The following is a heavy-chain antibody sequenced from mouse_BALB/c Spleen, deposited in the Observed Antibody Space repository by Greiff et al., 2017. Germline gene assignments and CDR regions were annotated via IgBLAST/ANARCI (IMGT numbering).Heavy chain of an antibody. J-gene: IGHJ4*01. CDR2: IWTGGGT. V-gene: IGHV2-9-2*01. CDR1: GFSLTSYD. Sequence: VQLQESGPGLVAPSQSLSITCTVSGFSLTSYDISWIRQPPGKGLEWLGVIWTGGGTNYNSAFMSRLSISKDNSKSQVFLKMNSLQTDDTAIYYGVREGPYAMDYWGQGTSVTVSS. CDR3: VREGPYAMDY.